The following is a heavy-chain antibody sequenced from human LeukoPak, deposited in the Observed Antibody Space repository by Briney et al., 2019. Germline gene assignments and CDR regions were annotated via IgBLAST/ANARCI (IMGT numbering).Heavy chain of an antibody. CDR3: AKQLRDFDWLLRGLTDY. CDR1: GFTFSNYW. J-gene: IGHJ4*02. D-gene: IGHD3-9*01. Sequence: GGSLRLSCAASGFTFSNYWMHWVRQAPGKGLEWVAFIRFDGGNKYCADSVRGRFIISRDNSKNTMFLQMNSLRPEDTAIYYCAKQLRDFDWLLRGLTDYGGQGTRVTVSS. CDR2: IRFDGGNK. V-gene: IGHV3-30*02.